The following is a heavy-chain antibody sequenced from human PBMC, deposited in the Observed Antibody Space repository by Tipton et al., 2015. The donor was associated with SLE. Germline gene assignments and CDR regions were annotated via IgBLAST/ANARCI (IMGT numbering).Heavy chain of an antibody. CDR1: RFIFSDYA. V-gene: IGHV3-23*01. D-gene: IGHD6-13*01. CDR3: AKGRGGSSWVYNYDMDV. Sequence: SLRLSCTASRFIFSDYAMTWVRQAPGKGLEWVSSISGSGGSTYYVDSVRGRFATSRDNSNNTLYLEMNSLRVDDTAVYYCAKGRGGSSWVYNYDMDVWGQGTTVTVSS. J-gene: IGHJ6*02. CDR2: ISGSGGST.